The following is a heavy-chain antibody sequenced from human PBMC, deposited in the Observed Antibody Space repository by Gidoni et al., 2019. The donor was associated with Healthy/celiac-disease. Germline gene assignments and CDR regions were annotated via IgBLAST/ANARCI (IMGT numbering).Heavy chain of an antibody. Sequence: EVQLVESGGGVVQPGGSLRLSCAASGPPFRSYEMNWVRQAPGKGLEWVSYISSSGSTIYYADSVKGRFTISRDNAKNSLYLQMNSLRAKDTAVYYCARDGNDSNYVVGYFDYWGQGTLVTVSS. D-gene: IGHD4-4*01. J-gene: IGHJ4*02. CDR3: ARDGNDSNYVVGYFDY. V-gene: IGHV3-48*03. CDR1: GPPFRSYE. CDR2: ISSSGSTI.